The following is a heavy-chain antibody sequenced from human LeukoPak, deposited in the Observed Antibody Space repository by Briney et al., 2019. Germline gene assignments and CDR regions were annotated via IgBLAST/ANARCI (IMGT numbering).Heavy chain of an antibody. CDR1: GDSVSSNSAA. CDR2: TYYRSQWYT. D-gene: IGHD1-26*01. Sequence: SQTLSLTCSISGDSVSSNSAAWNWIRQSPSRGLEWLGRTYYRSQWYTDYGVSLKSRITINPDTSKNQFSLQLSSVTPEDTAVYYCARDQGALNSWGQGTLVTVSS. V-gene: IGHV6-1*01. CDR3: ARDQGALNS. J-gene: IGHJ4*02.